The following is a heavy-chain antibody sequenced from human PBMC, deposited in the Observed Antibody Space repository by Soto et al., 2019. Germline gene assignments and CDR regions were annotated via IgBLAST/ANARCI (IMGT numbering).Heavy chain of an antibody. D-gene: IGHD3-9*01. Sequence: SGPTLVNPTQTLTLTCTFSGFSLSTNGVGVGWIRQPPGKALEWLGLFYWNDDKRYSPSLKSRLSLAKDTSKSQVVLTMTNMDLVDTATYYCVHRRKGVTGAGWTVLWGQGTLVTVSS. V-gene: IGHV2-5*01. CDR1: GFSLSTNGVG. CDR3: VHRRKGVTGAGWTVL. CDR2: FYWNDDK. J-gene: IGHJ4*02.